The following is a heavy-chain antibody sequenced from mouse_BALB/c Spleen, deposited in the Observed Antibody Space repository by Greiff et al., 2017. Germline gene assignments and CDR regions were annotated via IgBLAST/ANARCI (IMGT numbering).Heavy chain of an antibody. Sequence: QVQLKESGAELVRPGVSVKISCKGSGYTFTDYAMHWVKQSHAKSLEWIGVISTYYGDASYNQKFKGKATMTVDKSSSTAYMELARLTSEDSAIYYCAREGLDGSSYYYAMDYWGQGTSVTVSS. CDR2: ISTYYGDA. V-gene: IGHV1S137*01. D-gene: IGHD1-1*01. CDR3: AREGLDGSSYYYAMDY. J-gene: IGHJ4*01. CDR1: GYTFTDYA.